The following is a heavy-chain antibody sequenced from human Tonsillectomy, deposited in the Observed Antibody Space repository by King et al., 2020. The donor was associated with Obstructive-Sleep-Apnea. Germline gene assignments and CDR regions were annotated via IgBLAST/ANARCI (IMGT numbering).Heavy chain of an antibody. CDR3: ARDQGGWYWFDP. D-gene: IGHD6-19*01. CDR2: ISSSSSTI. Sequence: VQLVESGGGLVQPGGSLRLSCAASGFTFSSYSMNWVRQAPGKGLEWVSYISSSSSTIYYADSVKGRFTISRDNAKNSLYLQMNSLRAEDTAVYYCARDQGGWYWFDPWGQGTLGTVSA. V-gene: IGHV3-48*04. J-gene: IGHJ5*02. CDR1: GFTFSSYS.